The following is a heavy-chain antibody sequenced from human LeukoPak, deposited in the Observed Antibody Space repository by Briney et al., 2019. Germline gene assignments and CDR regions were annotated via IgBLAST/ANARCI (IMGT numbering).Heavy chain of an antibody. CDR2: VIHSDFNKANGDIT. V-gene: IGHV4-59*01. D-gene: IGHD3-9*01. CDR1: GASISKDY. Sequence: PSETLSLTCTVSGASISKDYWAWIRQPPGKGLEWIGYVIHSDFNKANGDITNYNPSLESRVTTSRDTPKNQFSLTLSSMTAADTAVYYCARGHYDILTGPPSYWGQGTLVTVSS. CDR3: ARGHYDILTGPPSY. J-gene: IGHJ4*02.